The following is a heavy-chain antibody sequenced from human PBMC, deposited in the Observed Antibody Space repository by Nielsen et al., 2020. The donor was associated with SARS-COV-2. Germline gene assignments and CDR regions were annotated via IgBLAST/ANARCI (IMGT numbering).Heavy chain of an antibody. D-gene: IGHD3-22*01. CDR3: ARDVTHYYYSSGYYSSYIFAHWFYP. Sequence: ASVKVSCKASGYTFTSYAMHWVRQAPGQRLEWMGWINAGNGNTKYSQKFQGRVTITRDTSASTAYMERSSLRSEYTAVYYCARDVTHYYYSSGYYSSYIFAHWFYPWGQGTLVTVSS. V-gene: IGHV1-3*01. CDR2: INAGNGNT. CDR1: GYTFTSYA. J-gene: IGHJ5*02.